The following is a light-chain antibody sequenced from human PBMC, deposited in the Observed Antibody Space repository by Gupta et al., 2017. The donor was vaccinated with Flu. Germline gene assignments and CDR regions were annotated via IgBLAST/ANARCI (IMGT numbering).Light chain of an antibody. V-gene: IGLV2-18*02. CDR1: SSDVGTYNR. Sequence: QSALAKPPSVSGSPGQSVTISCTGTSSDVGTYNRVSWYQQSPGPAPKLMIYEVSNRPSGVPDRFSGSKSGNTASLTISGLQGEDEADYYCSSYTSSYTVVFGTGTKVTVL. J-gene: IGLJ1*01. CDR2: EVS. CDR3: SSYTSSYTVV.